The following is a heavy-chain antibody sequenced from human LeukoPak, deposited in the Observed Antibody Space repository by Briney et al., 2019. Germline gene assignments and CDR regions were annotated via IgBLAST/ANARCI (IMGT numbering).Heavy chain of an antibody. V-gene: IGHV2-5*01. CDR3: AHTITDFDSSGYLPDY. J-gene: IGHJ4*02. CDR2: IYWNDDK. Sequence: SGPTLVNPTQTLTLTCTFSGFSLSTSGVGVGWIRQPPGKALEWLALIYWNDDKRYSPSLKSRLTITKDTSKNQVVLTMTNMEPVDTATYYCAHTITDFDSSGYLPDYWGQGTLVTVSS. CDR1: GFSLSTSGVG. D-gene: IGHD3-22*01.